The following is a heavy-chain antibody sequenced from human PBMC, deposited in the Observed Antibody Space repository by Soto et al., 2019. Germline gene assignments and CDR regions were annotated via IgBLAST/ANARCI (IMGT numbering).Heavy chain of an antibody. D-gene: IGHD6-13*01. CDR2: IYSGGST. J-gene: IGHJ4*02. CDR1: AFTVSSNY. CDR3: ARAGREDRSSWYPSSCFDC. V-gene: IGHV3-53*01. Sequence: PGGSLRLSCAASAFTVSSNYMSWVRQAPGKGLEWVPVIYSGGSTYYGGSGKRRFTITRDNSKYRLYRQMSSLRDEDTAVYYCARAGREDRSSWYPSSCFDCWGQGTLVAVSS.